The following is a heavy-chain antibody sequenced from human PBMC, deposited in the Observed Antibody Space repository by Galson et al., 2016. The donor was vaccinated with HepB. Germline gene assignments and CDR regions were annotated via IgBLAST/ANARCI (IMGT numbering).Heavy chain of an antibody. V-gene: IGHV1-2*02. CDR2: INPNTGDT. J-gene: IGHJ5*02. Sequence: SVKVSCKASGYTFNNYYMHWVRQAPGQGLEWMGWINPNTGDTKCAQKFQGRVTMTRDTSVNTAYMELSSLRSDDTAVYYCARPLGYCSGGRCANWFDPWGQGTLVTVSS. CDR1: GYTFNNYY. D-gene: IGHD2-15*01. CDR3: ARPLGYCSGGRCANWFDP.